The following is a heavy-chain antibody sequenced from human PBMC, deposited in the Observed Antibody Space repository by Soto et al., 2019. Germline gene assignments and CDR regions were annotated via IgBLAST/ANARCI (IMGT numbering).Heavy chain of an antibody. CDR3: AEDLTGTYDY. CDR1: GFTFSSDA. V-gene: IGHV3-30-3*01. Sequence: WGSLRLSCAASGFTFSSDAMHWVRQAPGKGLEGVAVISYDGSNKYYADSVKGRFTISRDNSKNTLYLQMNSLRPEDTAVYYCAEDLTGTYDYWGQGNLVTVFS. CDR2: ISYDGSNK. D-gene: IGHD3-9*01. J-gene: IGHJ4*02.